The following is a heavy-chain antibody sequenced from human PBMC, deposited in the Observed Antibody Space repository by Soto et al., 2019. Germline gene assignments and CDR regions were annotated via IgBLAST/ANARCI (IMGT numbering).Heavy chain of an antibody. V-gene: IGHV2-26*01. D-gene: IGHD6-6*01. CDR1: GFSLSNARMG. J-gene: IGHJ5*02. Sequence: SGPTLVNRTETLTLTCTVSGFSLSNARMGVSWIRQPPGKALEWLAHIFSNDEKSYSTSLKSRLTISKDTSKSQVVLTMTNMDPVDTATYYCARIQEYSSSMPPVFWFDPWGQGTLVTVSS. CDR2: IFSNDEK. CDR3: ARIQEYSSSMPPVFWFDP.